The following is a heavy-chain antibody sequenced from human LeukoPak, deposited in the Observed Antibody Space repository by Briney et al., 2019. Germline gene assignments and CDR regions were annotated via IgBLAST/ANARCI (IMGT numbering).Heavy chain of an antibody. Sequence: GGSLRLSCEASGFTFSYFVMYWVRQAPGKGLEWVAVISYDGSNKYYADSVKGRFTISRDNSKNTLYLQMNSLRAEDTAVYYCAKNYGSGSSVKYYYYMDVWGKGTTVTVSS. CDR2: ISYDGSNK. CDR1: GFTFSYFV. V-gene: IGHV3-30*04. D-gene: IGHD3-10*01. CDR3: AKNYGSGSSVKYYYYMDV. J-gene: IGHJ6*03.